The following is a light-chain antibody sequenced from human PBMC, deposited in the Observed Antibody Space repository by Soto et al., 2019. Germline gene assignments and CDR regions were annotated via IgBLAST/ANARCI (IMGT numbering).Light chain of an antibody. CDR1: QSVSSY. CDR3: QQRSNWPQT. CDR2: DAS. Sequence: EIVLTQSPATLSLSPGERATLSCRASQSVSSYLAWYQQKPGQAPRLLIYDASNRATGIPARFSGSGSGTDFTLNISSLEPEDFAVYYWQQRSNWPQTFGQGTKVEIK. V-gene: IGKV3-11*01. J-gene: IGKJ1*01.